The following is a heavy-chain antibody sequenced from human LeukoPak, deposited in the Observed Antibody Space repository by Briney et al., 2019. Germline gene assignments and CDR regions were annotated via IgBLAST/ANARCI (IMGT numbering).Heavy chain of an antibody. J-gene: IGHJ4*02. Sequence: GGSLRLSCAASGFPFSTFAMIWVRQPPGKGLEWVSSICPSGGEIHYADSVRGRFTISRDNSKSTLSLQMNSLRAEDTAIYYCATYRQVLLPFESWGKGTLVTVSS. CDR2: ICPSGGEI. CDR1: GFPFSTFA. V-gene: IGHV3-23*01. D-gene: IGHD2-8*02. CDR3: ATYRQVLLPFES.